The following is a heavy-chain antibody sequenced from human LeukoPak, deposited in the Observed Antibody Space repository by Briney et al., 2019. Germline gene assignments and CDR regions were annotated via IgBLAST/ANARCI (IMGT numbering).Heavy chain of an antibody. D-gene: IGHD3-10*01. CDR3: ARPVVRGPMGAFDI. Sequence: GESLKTSCNGSGYSFSSSWIGWVRQMPEKGLEWMGIIYPGDSDTSYSPSFQGQVTISADKSISTAYLQWSSLKASDTAMYDCARPVVRGPMGAFDIWGQGTMVTVSS. J-gene: IGHJ3*02. CDR1: GYSFSSSW. CDR2: IYPGDSDT. V-gene: IGHV5-51*01.